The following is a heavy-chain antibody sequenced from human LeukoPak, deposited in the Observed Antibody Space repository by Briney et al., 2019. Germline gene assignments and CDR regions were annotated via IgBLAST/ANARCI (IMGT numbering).Heavy chain of an antibody. V-gene: IGHV4-34*01. J-gene: IGHJ4*02. CDR3: ASQLSGYYFDYFDY. Sequence: SETLSLTCAVHGGTFSGYFWSWIRQPPGKVLEWIGEINHGGSTNYIPSLKSRVTISVDTSKKQFSLNLTSVTAADTAVYYCASQLSGYYFDYFDYWGQGILVTVSS. CDR1: GGTFSGYF. D-gene: IGHD3-22*01. CDR2: INHGGST.